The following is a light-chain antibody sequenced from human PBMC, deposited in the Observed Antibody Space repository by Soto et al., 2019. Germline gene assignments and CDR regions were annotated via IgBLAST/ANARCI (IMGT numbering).Light chain of an antibody. Sequence: VMTQSPLSLSVTPGEPASISCRSSQSLLHSNGYNYLDWYLQKPGQSPQLLIYLGPFRAAGVPDRFSGSGSGTDFTLKISRVEAADVGVYYCMQALQTPSFGGGTKVEIK. J-gene: IGKJ4*01. CDR1: QSLLHSNGYNY. CDR3: MQALQTPS. CDR2: LGP. V-gene: IGKV2-28*01.